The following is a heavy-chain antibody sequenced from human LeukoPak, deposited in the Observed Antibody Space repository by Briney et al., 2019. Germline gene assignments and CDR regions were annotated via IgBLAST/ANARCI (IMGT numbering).Heavy chain of an antibody. J-gene: IGHJ5*02. D-gene: IGHD5-12*01. Sequence: SGTLSLTCTVSGGSISSYYWSWIRQAPGKGLEWIGYIYYSGSTNYNPSLKSRVTISVDTSKNQFSLKLSSVTAADTAVYYCARERLKGNWFDPWGQGTLVTVSS. CDR2: IYYSGST. CDR1: GGSISSYY. V-gene: IGHV4-59*01. CDR3: ARERLKGNWFDP.